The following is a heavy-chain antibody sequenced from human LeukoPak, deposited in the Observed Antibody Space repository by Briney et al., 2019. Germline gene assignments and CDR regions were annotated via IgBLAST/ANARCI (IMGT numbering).Heavy chain of an antibody. V-gene: IGHV3-66*01. D-gene: IGHD3-22*01. J-gene: IGHJ4*02. CDR2: IYSGGST. CDR1: GFTVSSNY. CDR3: ARDPYYYDSSGYQ. Sequence: GGSLRLSCAASGFTVSSNYMSWVRQAPGKGLEWVSVIYSGGSTYYADSVKGRFTISRDNSKNTLYLQMNSLRAEDTAVYYRARDPYYYDSSGYQGGQGTLVTVSS.